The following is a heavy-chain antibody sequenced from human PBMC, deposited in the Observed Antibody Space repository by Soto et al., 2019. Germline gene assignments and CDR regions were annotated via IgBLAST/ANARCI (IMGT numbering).Heavy chain of an antibody. J-gene: IGHJ1*01. D-gene: IGHD2-8*01. V-gene: IGHV3-74*01. CDR1: GFTFSSYW. Sequence: EVQLVESGGGLVQPGGSLRLSCVASGFTFSSYWMHWVRQAPGKGLVWVSSISNDGSSIYADPVKGRFTISRDNAKNTLYLQMNSLRAEDTAVYYCARLPTKIPQNWCQGTLVIGSP. CDR2: ISNDGSS. CDR3: ARLPTKIPQN.